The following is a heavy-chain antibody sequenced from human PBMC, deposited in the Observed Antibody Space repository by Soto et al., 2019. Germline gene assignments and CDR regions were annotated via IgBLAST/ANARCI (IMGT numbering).Heavy chain of an antibody. V-gene: IGHV1-46*01. CDR3: ARDYLSSKSSLSYFDY. J-gene: IGHJ4*02. Sequence: QVLLVQSGAEVTRPGASLKVSCKASGYNFISHYIHWVRQAPGQGLEWMGFINPSGGSTTHAQNFQGRLSMTRDTSTSTVYMELSGLRSEDAAVYYCARDYLSSKSSLSYFDYWGQGTLVNVSS. CDR2: INPSGGST. D-gene: IGHD2-2*01. CDR1: GYNFISHY.